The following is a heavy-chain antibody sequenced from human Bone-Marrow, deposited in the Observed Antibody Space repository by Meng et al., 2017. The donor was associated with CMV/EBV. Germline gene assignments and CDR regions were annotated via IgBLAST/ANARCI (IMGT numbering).Heavy chain of an antibody. D-gene: IGHD6-6*01. CDR3: ARARVIAARRYWYFDL. CDR2: VKQDGSEN. Sequence: GVTFSSYGMGWVRQAPGEGLEWVSSVKQDGSENYYVDSVKGRFTISRDNAKNSLYLQMNSLRAEDTAVYYCARARVIAARRYWYFDLWGRGTLFTVSS. J-gene: IGHJ2*01. V-gene: IGHV3-7*01. CDR1: GVTFSSYG.